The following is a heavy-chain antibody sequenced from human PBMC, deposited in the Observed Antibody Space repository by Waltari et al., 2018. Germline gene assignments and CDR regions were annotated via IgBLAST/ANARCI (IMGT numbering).Heavy chain of an antibody. CDR2: SRNKANSYTT. CDR3: ARAFQYGGTSHFDD. Sequence: EVQLAESGGGLVQPGGSLRLSGAVYGFTFSDYYMHWVRQAPGKGLEWVARSRNKANSYTTEYAASVKGRFTIASDDSKNSLNLQMNSLETDDTAVYFCARAFQYGGTSHFDDWGQGTLVTVSS. D-gene: IGHD1-26*01. CDR1: GFTFSDYY. V-gene: IGHV3-72*01. J-gene: IGHJ4*02.